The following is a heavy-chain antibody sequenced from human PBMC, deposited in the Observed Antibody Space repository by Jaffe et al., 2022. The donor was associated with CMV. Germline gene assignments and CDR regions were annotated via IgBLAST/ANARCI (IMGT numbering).Heavy chain of an antibody. CDR3: ATYCGGDCYSGVDAFDI. CDR1: GGSISSYY. D-gene: IGHD2-21*02. Sequence: QVQLQESGPGLVKPSETLSLTCTVSGGSISSYYWSWIRQPPGKGLEWIGYIYYSGSTNYNPSLKSRVTISVDTSKNQFSLKLSSVTAADTAVYYCATYCGGDCYSGVDAFDIWGQGTMVTVSS. V-gene: IGHV4-59*08. CDR2: IYYSGST. J-gene: IGHJ3*02.